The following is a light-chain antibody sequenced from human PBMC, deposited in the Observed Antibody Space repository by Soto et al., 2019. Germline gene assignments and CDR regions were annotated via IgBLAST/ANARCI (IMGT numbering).Light chain of an antibody. J-gene: IGKJ1*01. CDR3: QQYKTFWT. Sequence: EIVMTQSPATLSVSPGDRATLSCRASQSVNSNLAWYQQNPAQAPRLVIYGASARATGIRARFSGSGSGTDLTLTISSLQAEDFSFYYCQQYKTFWTFGQGTKVEIK. CDR2: GAS. V-gene: IGKV3-15*01. CDR1: QSVNSN.